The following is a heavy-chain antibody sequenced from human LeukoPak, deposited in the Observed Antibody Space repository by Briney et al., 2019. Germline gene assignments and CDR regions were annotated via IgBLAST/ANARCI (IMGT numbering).Heavy chain of an antibody. V-gene: IGHV1-69*13. CDR1: GGTFSSIA. Sequence: ASVKVSCKASGGTFSSIAISWVRQAPGQGLEWMGGITPIFGTANYAQKFQGRVTITAIDSMSTAYMELSSLRSEDTAVYYCARGWLAETTVLTPYNYWGQGTLVTVSS. CDR2: ITPIFGTA. CDR3: ARGWLAETTVLTPYNY. J-gene: IGHJ4*02. D-gene: IGHD4-23*01.